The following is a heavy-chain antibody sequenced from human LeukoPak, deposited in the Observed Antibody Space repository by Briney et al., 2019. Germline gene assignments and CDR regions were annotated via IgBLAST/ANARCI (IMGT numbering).Heavy chain of an antibody. CDR1: GFTFSSYG. CDR2: IWYDGSNK. Sequence: PGRSLRLSCAASGFTFSSYGMHWVRQAPGKGLEWVAVIWYDGSNKYYADSVKGRFTISRDNSKNTLHLQMNSLRAEDTAVYYCFTHCSSTSCPPSWGQGTLVTVSS. J-gene: IGHJ5*02. CDR3: FTHCSSTSCPPS. D-gene: IGHD2-2*01. V-gene: IGHV3-33*01.